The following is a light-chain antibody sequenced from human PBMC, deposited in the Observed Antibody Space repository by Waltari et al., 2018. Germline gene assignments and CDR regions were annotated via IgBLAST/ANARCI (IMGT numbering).Light chain of an antibody. V-gene: IGLV2-14*01. CDR2: EVS. J-gene: IGLJ1*01. CDR3: SSYTTSSAPGV. Sequence: QSALTQPASVSGSPGPSITISSSGTDSDVGAYDFVSWYHQHPGKAPHLIIYEVSNRPSGISNRFSASKSGNTASLTISGLQAEDEADYYCSSYTTSSAPGVFGTGTRVTVL. CDR1: DSDVGAYDF.